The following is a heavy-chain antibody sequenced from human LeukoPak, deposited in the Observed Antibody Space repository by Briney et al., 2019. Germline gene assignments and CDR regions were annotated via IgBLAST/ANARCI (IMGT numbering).Heavy chain of an antibody. CDR1: GFTFSDHY. J-gene: IGHJ6*02. CDR3: ATVFYGMDV. Sequence: SGGSLRLSCAASGFTFSDHYMDWVRQAPGEGLEWVGRTRNKANSYITEYAASVKGRFTISRDDSKNSLYLQMNSLKTEDTAVYYCATVFYGMDVWGQGTTVTVSS. D-gene: IGHD3-16*01. CDR2: TRNKANSYIT. V-gene: IGHV3-72*01.